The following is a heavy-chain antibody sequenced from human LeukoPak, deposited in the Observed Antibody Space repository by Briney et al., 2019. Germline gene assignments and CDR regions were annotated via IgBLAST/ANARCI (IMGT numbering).Heavy chain of an antibody. CDR1: GFTFSSYA. CDR2: ISGGGST. J-gene: IGHJ5*02. D-gene: IGHD1-26*01. CDR3: AKDSGGTLNCFDL. V-gene: IGHV3-23*01. Sequence: GGSLRLSRAASGFTFSSYAMSWVRQTPGKGLEWVSDISGGGSTYYVDSVKGRFTISRDNSKNTLYLQMSSLRAEDTAVYYCAKDSGGTLNCFDLWGQGTLVTVSS.